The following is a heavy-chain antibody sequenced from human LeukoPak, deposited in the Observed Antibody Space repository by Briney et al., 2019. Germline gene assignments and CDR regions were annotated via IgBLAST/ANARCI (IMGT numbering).Heavy chain of an antibody. V-gene: IGHV4-30-4*01. J-gene: IGHJ4*02. CDR2: IYYSGST. D-gene: IGHD6-6*01. CDR3: AAMKGIAARKGPFDY. CDR1: GGSISSGDSY. Sequence: SETLSLTCTVSGGSISSGDSYWSWIRQPPGKGLEWIGYIYYSGSTYYNPSLKSRVTISVDTSKNQFSLKLSSVTAADTAVYYCAAMKGIAARKGPFDYWGQGTLVTVSS.